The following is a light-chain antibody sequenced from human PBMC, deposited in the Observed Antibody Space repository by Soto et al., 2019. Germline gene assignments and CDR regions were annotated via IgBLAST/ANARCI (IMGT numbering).Light chain of an antibody. V-gene: IGKV1-39*01. CDR1: ETITRY. J-gene: IGKJ4*01. CDR2: AAS. CDR3: QQSYSNPLT. Sequence: DIQMTQSPSSLSASVGERVIITCRASETITRYLNWYQSKPGKAPRLLISAASSLQTGVPSRFSGNYSGTDFTLTISSLQPEDFATYYCQQSYSNPLTFGGGTKVGIK.